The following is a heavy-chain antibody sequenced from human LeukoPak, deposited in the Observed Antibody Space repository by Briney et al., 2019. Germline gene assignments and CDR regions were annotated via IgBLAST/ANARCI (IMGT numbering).Heavy chain of an antibody. D-gene: IGHD6-19*01. CDR2: INPSGGST. CDR1: GYTFTSYY. J-gene: IGHJ5*02. CDR3: ARDGIAVAAFNWFDP. V-gene: IGHV1-46*01. Sequence: ASVKVSCKASGYTFTSYYMHWVRRAPGQGLEWMGIINPSGGSTSYAQKFQGRVTMTRDTSTSTVYMELSSLRSEDTAVYYCARDGIAVAAFNWFDPWGQGTLVTVSS.